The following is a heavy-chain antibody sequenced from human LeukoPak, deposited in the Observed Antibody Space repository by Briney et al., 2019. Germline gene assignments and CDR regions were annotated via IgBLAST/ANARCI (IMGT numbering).Heavy chain of an antibody. CDR3: AGYSNYGYWGGY. Sequence: ASVLVSCTLSGYTFLYYYIHWERQAPGQGHEWMGWINPNSDGTIYAKKFQGRVTIIGDTSINAAYIELKRLKSDHTALYYCAGYSNYGYWGGYWGQGTRVTVSS. J-gene: IGHJ4*02. V-gene: IGHV1-2*02. CDR1: GYTFLYYY. D-gene: IGHD4-11*01. CDR2: INPNSDGT.